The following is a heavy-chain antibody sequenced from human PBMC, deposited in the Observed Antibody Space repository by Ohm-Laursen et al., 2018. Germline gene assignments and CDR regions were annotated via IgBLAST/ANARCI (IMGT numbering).Heavy chain of an antibody. D-gene: IGHD5-24*01. J-gene: IGHJ4*02. CDR3: ATRRDGNKIFDF. CDR2: INPNSGGT. Sequence: ASVKVSCKASGYTFSDYYMHWVRQAPGQGLEWMGRINPNSGGTNYAQNFQGRVTMTRDTSMSTAYMQLSRLRSDDTAVYYCATRRDGNKIFDFWGQGTLVTVSS. CDR1: GYTFSDYY. V-gene: IGHV1-2*06.